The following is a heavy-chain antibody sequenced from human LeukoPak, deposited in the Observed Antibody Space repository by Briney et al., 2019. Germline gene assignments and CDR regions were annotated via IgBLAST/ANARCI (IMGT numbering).Heavy chain of an antibody. D-gene: IGHD3-3*01. Sequence: SVKVSCKASGGTFSSYAISWVRQAPGQGLEWMGGIIPIFGTANYAQKFQGRVTITADESTSTAYMELSSLRSEDTAVYYCARDRYDFWSGYAPDAFDIWGQGTMVTVSS. CDR1: GGTFSSYA. V-gene: IGHV1-69*13. CDR2: IIPIFGTA. J-gene: IGHJ3*02. CDR3: ARDRYDFWSGYAPDAFDI.